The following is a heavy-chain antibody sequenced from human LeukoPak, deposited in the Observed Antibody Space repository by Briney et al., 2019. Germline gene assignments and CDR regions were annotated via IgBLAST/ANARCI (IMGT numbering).Heavy chain of an antibody. D-gene: IGHD3-10*01. CDR3: ARDFWVTMVRGHTTRYGMDV. CDR2: ISSSSSTI. J-gene: IGHJ6*02. V-gene: IGHV3-48*04. CDR1: GFTFSSYS. Sequence: PGGSLRLSCAASGFTFSSYSMNWVRQAPGKGLEWVSYISSSSSTIYYAYSVKCRFTISRDNAKNSLYLQMNSLRAEDTAVYYCARDFWVTMVRGHTTRYGMDVWGQGTTVTVSS.